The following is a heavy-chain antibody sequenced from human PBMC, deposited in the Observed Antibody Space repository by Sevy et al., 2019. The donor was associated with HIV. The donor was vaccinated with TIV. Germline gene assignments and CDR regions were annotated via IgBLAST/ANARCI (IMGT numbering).Heavy chain of an antibody. CDR3: SRLRGTISPYYYFGLDV. J-gene: IGHJ6*02. V-gene: IGHV3-49*03. CDR2: IRSKTFGGTT. Sequence: GGSLRLSCTTSGFTFEDYAMSWLRQTPGKGLEWVGFIRSKTFGGTTEYAASVKGRFTISRANSNSIAYLQMNNLKIEDAAVYVCSRLRGTISPYYYFGLDVWGQGTTVTVSS. CDR1: GFTFEDYA. D-gene: IGHD3-3*01.